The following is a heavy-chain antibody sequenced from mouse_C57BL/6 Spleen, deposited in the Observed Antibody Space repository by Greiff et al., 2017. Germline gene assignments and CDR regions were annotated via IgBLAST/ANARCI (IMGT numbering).Heavy chain of an antibody. V-gene: IGHV1-42*01. CDR1: GYSFTGYY. Sequence: DVKLQESGPELVKPGASVKISCKASGYSFTGYYMNWVKQSPEKSLEWIGEINPSTGGTTYNQKFKAKATLTVDKSSSTAYMQLKSLTSEDSAVYYCASGIYYDPFAYWGQGTLVTVSA. CDR3: ASGIYYDPFAY. J-gene: IGHJ3*01. D-gene: IGHD2-4*01. CDR2: INPSTGGT.